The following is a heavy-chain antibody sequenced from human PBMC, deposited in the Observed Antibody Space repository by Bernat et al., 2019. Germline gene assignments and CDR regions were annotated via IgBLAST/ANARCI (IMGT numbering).Heavy chain of an antibody. J-gene: IGHJ4*02. Sequence: EVQLLESGGGLVQPGGSLRLSCAASGFTFSNYAMSWVRQAPGKGLEWVSAIGGSDGNTYYADSVKGRFTISRDNSKILLYLQRIRLRAEETAVYSCSRPGGSYVFRGFDSWGQGTLVTVSS. V-gene: IGHV3-23*01. CDR3: SRPGGSYVFRGFDS. D-gene: IGHD1-26*01. CDR1: GFTFSNYA. CDR2: IGGSDGNT.